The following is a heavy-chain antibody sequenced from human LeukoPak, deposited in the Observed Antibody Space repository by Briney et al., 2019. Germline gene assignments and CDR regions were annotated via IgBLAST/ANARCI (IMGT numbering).Heavy chain of an antibody. CDR2: ISYDGSNK. V-gene: IGHV3-30*18. CDR1: GFTFSSYG. J-gene: IGHJ2*01. D-gene: IGHD3-10*01. CDR3: AKGTYYYGSTESTGSWYSDL. Sequence: PGRSLRLSCAASGFTFSSYGMHWVRQAPGKGLEWVAVISYDGSNKYYADSVKGRFTISRDNSKNTLYLQMNSLRAEDTAVYYCAKGTYYYGSTESTGSWYSDLWGRGTLVTVSS.